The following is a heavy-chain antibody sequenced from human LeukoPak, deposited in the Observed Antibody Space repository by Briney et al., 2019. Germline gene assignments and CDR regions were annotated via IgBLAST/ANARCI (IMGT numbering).Heavy chain of an antibody. CDR2: ISYDGSNK. Sequence: PGGSLRLSCAASAFTFRSYAMSWVRQAPGKGLEWVAVISYDGSNKYYADSVKGRFTISRDNSKNTLYLQMNSLRAEDTAVYYCAREAYDYVWGSYGFDYWGQGTLVTVSS. V-gene: IGHV3-30-3*01. J-gene: IGHJ4*02. CDR1: AFTFRSYA. CDR3: AREAYDYVWGSYGFDY. D-gene: IGHD3-16*01.